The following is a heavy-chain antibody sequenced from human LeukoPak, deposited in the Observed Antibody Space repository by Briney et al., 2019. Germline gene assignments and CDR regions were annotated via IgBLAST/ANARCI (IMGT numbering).Heavy chain of an antibody. CDR1: GYTFTSYA. CDR2: INAGNGNT. D-gene: IGHD2-15*01. V-gene: IGHV1-3*01. J-gene: IGHJ4*02. Sequence: GASVKGSCKASGYTFTSYAMHWVRQAPGQRLEWMGWINAGNGNTKYSQKFQGRVTITRDTSASTAYVELSSLRSEDTAVYYCARDRRDCSGGSCYYLLSYWGQGTLVTVSS. CDR3: ARDRRDCSGGSCYYLLSY.